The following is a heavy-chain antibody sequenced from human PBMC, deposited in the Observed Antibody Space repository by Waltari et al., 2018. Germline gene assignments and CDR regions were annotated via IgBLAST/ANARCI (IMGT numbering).Heavy chain of an antibody. CDR1: GGSISSRSYY. Sequence: QLQLQESGPGLVKPSETLSLTCTVSGGSISSRSYYLGSIRQPPGQGPEWIGSIYYSGSTYYNPSLKSRVTISVDTSKNQFSLKLSSVTAADTAVYYCASRSELGYCSGGSCSYAEYFQHWGQGTLVTVSS. CDR3: ASRSELGYCSGGSCSYAEYFQH. D-gene: IGHD2-15*01. V-gene: IGHV4-39*01. CDR2: IYYSGST. J-gene: IGHJ1*01.